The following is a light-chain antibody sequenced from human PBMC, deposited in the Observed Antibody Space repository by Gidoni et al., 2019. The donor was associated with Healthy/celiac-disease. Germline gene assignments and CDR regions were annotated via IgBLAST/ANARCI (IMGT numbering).Light chain of an antibody. CDR1: SSDVCGYNY. Sequence: QSALTQPASVSGSPGKAITISCTGTSSDVCGYNYVSWYQQHPGKAPKLMIYAVRNRPSGVSTRFSGSKSVNTASLTISGLQAEDEADYYCSSYTSSSTLVFGGGTKLTVL. CDR3: SSYTSSSTLV. J-gene: IGLJ3*02. V-gene: IGLV2-14*01. CDR2: AVR.